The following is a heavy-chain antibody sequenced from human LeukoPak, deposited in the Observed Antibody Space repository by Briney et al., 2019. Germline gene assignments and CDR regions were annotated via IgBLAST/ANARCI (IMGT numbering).Heavy chain of an antibody. D-gene: IGHD5-24*01. CDR2: INPDGGNT. Sequence: ASVKVSCKASGYTFTNSYIHCVRQAPGQVLEWMGLINPDGGNTNYAQNFQGRVTLTRDTSTSTVYMELSSLRSEDTAIYYCARIRGGYNDAYDLWGQGTVVTVPS. J-gene: IGHJ3*01. V-gene: IGHV1-46*01. CDR3: ARIRGGYNDAYDL. CDR1: GYTFTNSY.